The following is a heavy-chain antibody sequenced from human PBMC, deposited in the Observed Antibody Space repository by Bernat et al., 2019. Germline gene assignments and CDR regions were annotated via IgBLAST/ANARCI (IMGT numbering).Heavy chain of an antibody. CDR1: GFTVNTNY. J-gene: IGHJ3*02. CDR3: GRERRPDI. CDR2: IYSGGST. Sequence: EVQLVESGGGLVQPGGSLRLSCAASGFTVNTNYMSWVRQAPGRGLEWVSVIYSGGSTYYADSVKGRFTISRDISKNTLYLQMNSLRAEDTAVYYCGRERRPDIWGQGTTVTVSS. D-gene: IGHD6-6*01. V-gene: IGHV3-66*02.